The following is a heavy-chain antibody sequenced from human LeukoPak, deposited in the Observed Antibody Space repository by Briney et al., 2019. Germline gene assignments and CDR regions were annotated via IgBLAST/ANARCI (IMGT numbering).Heavy chain of an antibody. V-gene: IGHV4-59*02. J-gene: IGHJ4*02. Sequence: TSETLSLTCTVSGVSVSNHYWSWIRQPPGKGREWIGWFYYSGGTYFNPSLGSRVTISADTSRNHLSLNLRSLTSADTAVYYCARHSSGWHFDSWGQGALVTVSS. CDR2: FYYSGGT. D-gene: IGHD6-19*01. CDR3: ARHSSGWHFDS. CDR1: GVSVSNHY.